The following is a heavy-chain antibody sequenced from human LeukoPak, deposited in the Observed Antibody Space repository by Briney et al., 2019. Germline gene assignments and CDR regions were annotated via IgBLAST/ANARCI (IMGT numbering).Heavy chain of an antibody. CDR1: GYSFTTYW. J-gene: IGHJ4*02. CDR3: ARRLGTGTPEF. D-gene: IGHD1-1*01. CDR2: IYPGDSDT. Sequence: GESLKISCRGSGYSFTTYWIGWVHHLPGKALELMGIIYPGDSDTRYTPSFQGQVTLSADKSINTAYLQWNSLKASDTAIYYCARRLGTGTPEFWGQGTLVTVSS. V-gene: IGHV5-51*07.